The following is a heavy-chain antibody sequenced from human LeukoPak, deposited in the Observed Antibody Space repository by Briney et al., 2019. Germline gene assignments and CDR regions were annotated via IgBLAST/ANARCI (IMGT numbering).Heavy chain of an antibody. CDR3: ERLISAAAGTWGYYYYYMDV. CDR1: GGSFSGYY. V-gene: IGHV4-34*01. Sequence: SETLTLTCAVYGGSFSGYYWSWIRQPPGKGLEWIGEINHSGSTNYNPSLKSRVTISVDTSKNQFSLKLSSVNAAETAVYYWERLISAAAGTWGYYYYYMDVWGKGTMVTVSS. J-gene: IGHJ6*03. D-gene: IGHD6-13*01. CDR2: INHSGST.